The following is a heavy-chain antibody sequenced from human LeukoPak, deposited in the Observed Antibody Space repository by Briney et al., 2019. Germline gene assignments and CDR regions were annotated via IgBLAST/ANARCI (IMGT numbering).Heavy chain of an antibody. J-gene: IGHJ4*02. CDR3: AIGGWLVKNGY. CDR2: ISGSGGST. V-gene: IGHV3-23*01. CDR1: GFTFSSYA. D-gene: IGHD6-19*01. Sequence: GGSLRLSCAASGFTFSSYAMSWVRQAPGKGLEWVSAISGSGGSTYYADSVKGRFTISRDNSKNTLYLQMNSLRAEDTAVYYCAIGGWLVKNGYWGQGTLVTVSS.